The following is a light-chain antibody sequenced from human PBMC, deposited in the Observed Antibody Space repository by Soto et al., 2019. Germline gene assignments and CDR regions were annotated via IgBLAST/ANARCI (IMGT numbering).Light chain of an antibody. J-gene: IGLJ2*01. CDR2: DVT. Sequence: QSALTQPPSPSGSPGQSVAISCTGTSSDVGGYDYVSWFQQNPGKAPKLMIYDVTKRPSGVPDRFSGSKSGNTASLTVSGLQAEDEAYYYCASYGGYYVVFGGGTKLTVL. CDR3: ASYGGYYVV. V-gene: IGLV2-8*01. CDR1: SSDVGGYDY.